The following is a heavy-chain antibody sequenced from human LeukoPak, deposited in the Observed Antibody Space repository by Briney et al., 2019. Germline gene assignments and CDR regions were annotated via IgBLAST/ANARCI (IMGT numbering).Heavy chain of an antibody. CDR1: GYTFTSYY. J-gene: IGHJ4*02. D-gene: IGHD6-19*01. Sequence: ASVKVSCTASGYTFTSYYMHWVRQAPGEGLEWMGIINPTGGSTSHAQKFQGRVTMTRDTSTSTVYMELSSLRSEDTAVYYCARVPLGYSSGWYDYWGQGTLVTVSS. CDR3: ARVPLGYSSGWYDY. CDR2: INPTGGST. V-gene: IGHV1-46*01.